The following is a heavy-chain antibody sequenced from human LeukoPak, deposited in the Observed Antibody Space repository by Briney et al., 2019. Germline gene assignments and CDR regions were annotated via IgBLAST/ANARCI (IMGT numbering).Heavy chain of an antibody. D-gene: IGHD6-19*01. J-gene: IGHJ4*02. CDR3: ARVQIIAEADY. CDR2: ISAYNGNT. V-gene: IGHV1-18*01. Sequence: ASVKVSCKASGYTFTSYGFSWVRQAHAQGLELMGWISAYNGNTNYAQKLQGRVTMTTDTSTSTAYMELRSLRSDDTAVYYCARVQIIAEADYWGQGTLVTVSS. CDR1: GYTFTSYG.